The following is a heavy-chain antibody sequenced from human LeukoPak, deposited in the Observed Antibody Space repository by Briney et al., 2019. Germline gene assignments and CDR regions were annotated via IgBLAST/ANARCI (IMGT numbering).Heavy chain of an antibody. J-gene: IGHJ4*02. CDR1: GYTFASYG. D-gene: IGHD3-22*01. CDR2: IRGYNGNT. Sequence: GASVKVSCKASGYTFASYGIIWVRQAPGQGLEWMGWIRGYNGNTNYAQKFQGRVTMTTDTSSSTAYMERSSLRSDATAVYYCARVGYDSSGSYRFPIDYWGQGSLVTVSS. CDR3: ARVGYDSSGSYRFPIDY. V-gene: IGHV1-18*01.